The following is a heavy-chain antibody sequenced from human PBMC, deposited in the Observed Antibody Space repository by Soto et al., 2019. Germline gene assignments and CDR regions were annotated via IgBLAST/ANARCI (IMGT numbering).Heavy chain of an antibody. D-gene: IGHD3-10*01. CDR3: ARDRDPKYGSGSYYYYYGMDV. V-gene: IGHV1-18*01. CDR2: ISAYNGNT. Sequence: ASVKVSCKASGYTFTSYGISWVRQAPGQGLEWMGWISAYNGNTNYAQKLQGRVTMTTDTSTSTAYMELRSLRSDDTAVYYCARDRDPKYGSGSYYYYYGMDVWGQGTTVTVS. CDR1: GYTFTSYG. J-gene: IGHJ6*02.